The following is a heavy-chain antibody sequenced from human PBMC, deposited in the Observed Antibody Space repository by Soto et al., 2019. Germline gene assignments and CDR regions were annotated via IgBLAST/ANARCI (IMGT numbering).Heavy chain of an antibody. CDR3: ARSRGQILRYFDWLDP. V-gene: IGHV4-34*01. CDR1: GGSFSGYY. D-gene: IGHD3-9*01. Sequence: SETLSLTSAVYGGSFSGYYWSWIRQPPGKGLEWIGEINHSGSTNYNPSLKSRVTISVDTSKNQFSLKLSSVTAADTAVYYCARSRGQILRYFDWLDPWGQGTLVTVSS. CDR2: INHSGST. J-gene: IGHJ5*02.